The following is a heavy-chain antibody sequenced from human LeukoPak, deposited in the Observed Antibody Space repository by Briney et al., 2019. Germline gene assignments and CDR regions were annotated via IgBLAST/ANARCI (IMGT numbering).Heavy chain of an antibody. D-gene: IGHD3-3*01. CDR2: IYYRGST. CDR1: GGPLTSYY. V-gene: IGHV4-59*08. CDR3: ARGVSITYYDFWSGQENAFDI. J-gene: IGHJ3*02. Sequence: SETLSLTCAVSGGPLTSYYWSWIRQPPGKGLEWIGFIYYRGSTNYNPSLESRVTISVDTSKNQFSLKLSSVTAADTAVYYCARGVSITYYDFWSGQENAFDIWGQGTMVTVSS.